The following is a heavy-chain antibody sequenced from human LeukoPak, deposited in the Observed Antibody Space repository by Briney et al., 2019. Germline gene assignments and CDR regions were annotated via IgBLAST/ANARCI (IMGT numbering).Heavy chain of an antibody. CDR2: ICSGGST. Sequence: GGSLRLSCAASGFTFSSYAMSWVRQAPGKGLEWVSAICSGGSTYYVGSVKGRFTISRDNSKNTLYLQMNSLRAEDTAVYYCAKLAGSSCYGSGDYWGQGTLVTVSS. J-gene: IGHJ4*02. V-gene: IGHV3-23*01. D-gene: IGHD3-10*01. CDR1: GFTFSSYA. CDR3: AKLAGSSCYGSGDY.